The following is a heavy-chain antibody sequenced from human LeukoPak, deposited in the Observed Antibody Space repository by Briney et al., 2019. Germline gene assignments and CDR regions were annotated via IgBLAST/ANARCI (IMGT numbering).Heavy chain of an antibody. CDR2: ISGSGGGT. Sequence: GGSLRLSCAASGFTFSSYAMSWVRQAPGKGLEWVSAISGSGGGTYYADSVKGRFTISRDNSKNTLYLQMNSLRAEDTAVYYCAKLPTVTTWGYFDYWGQGTLVTVSS. D-gene: IGHD4-17*01. J-gene: IGHJ4*02. CDR3: AKLPTVTTWGYFDY. CDR1: GFTFSSYA. V-gene: IGHV3-23*01.